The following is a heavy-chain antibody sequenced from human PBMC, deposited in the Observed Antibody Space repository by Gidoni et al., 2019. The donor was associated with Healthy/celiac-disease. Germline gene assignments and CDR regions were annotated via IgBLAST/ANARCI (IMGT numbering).Heavy chain of an antibody. J-gene: IGHJ4*02. CDR1: GGSIRRISYY. Sequence: QLQLQESGPGLVKPSETLSLTCTVSGGSIRRISYYWGWIRQPPGKGLEWIGSIYYSGSTYYNPSLKSRVTISVDTSKNQFSLKLSSVTAADTAVYYCARHASAGTLGVAAVIAYWGQGTLVTVSS. V-gene: IGHV4-39*01. CDR3: ARHASAGTLGVAAVIAY. D-gene: IGHD6-19*01. CDR2: IYYSGST.